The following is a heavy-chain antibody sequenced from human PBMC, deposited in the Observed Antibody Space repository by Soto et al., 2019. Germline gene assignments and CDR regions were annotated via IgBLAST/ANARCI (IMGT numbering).Heavy chain of an antibody. D-gene: IGHD3-10*01. V-gene: IGHV1-69*10. J-gene: IGHJ2*01. CDR2: IIPILGIA. Sequence: ASVKVSCKASGGTFSSYTISWVRQAPGQGLEGMGRIIPILGIANYAQKFQGRVTITADKSTCPAYMELSSLRSEDTDVYYCARDRMGPGDGYFDLWGRGTLVTVSS. CDR3: ARDRMGPGDGYFDL. CDR1: GGTFSSYT.